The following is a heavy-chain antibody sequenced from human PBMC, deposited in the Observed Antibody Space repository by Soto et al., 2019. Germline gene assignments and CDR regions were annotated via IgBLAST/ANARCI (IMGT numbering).Heavy chain of an antibody. CDR2: IIPIFGTA. V-gene: IGHV1-69*13. CDR3: ARDLSGYSYGQLDY. J-gene: IGHJ4*02. CDR1: GGTFSSYA. D-gene: IGHD5-18*01. Sequence: SVKVSCKASGGTFSSYAISWVRQAPGRGLEWMGGIIPIFGTANYAQKFQGRVTITADESTSTAYMELSSLRSEDTAVYYCARDLSGYSYGQLDYWGQGTLVTVSS.